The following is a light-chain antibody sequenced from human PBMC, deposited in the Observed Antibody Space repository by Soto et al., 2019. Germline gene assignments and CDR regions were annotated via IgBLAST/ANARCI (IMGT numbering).Light chain of an antibody. CDR3: SSYAGRNTLV. V-gene: IGLV2-8*01. Sequence: QSLLTQPPSASGSPEQSVTISCTGTSSDVGGYNYVSWYQQHPGKVPKLMIYEVSKRPSGVPDRFSGSKSGNTASLTVSGLQAEDEADYYCSSYAGRNTLVFGGGTKLTVL. CDR1: SSDVGGYNY. CDR2: EVS. J-gene: IGLJ2*01.